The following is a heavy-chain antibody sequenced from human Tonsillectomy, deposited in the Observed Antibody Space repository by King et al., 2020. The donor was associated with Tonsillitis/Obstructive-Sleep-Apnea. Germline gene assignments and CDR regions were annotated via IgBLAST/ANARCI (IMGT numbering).Heavy chain of an antibody. CDR2: ISSSGSTI. CDR1: GFTFSSYE. J-gene: IGHJ6*02. Sequence: VQLVESGGGLVQPGGSLRLSCAASGFTFSSYEMNWVRQAPGKGLEWVSYISSSGSTIYYADSVKGRFTISRDNAKNSLYLQMNSLRAEDTAVYYCAKGGEDDGGYGYYYGMDVWGQGTTVTVSS. V-gene: IGHV3-48*03. CDR3: AKGGEDDGGYGYYYGMDV. D-gene: IGHD3-16*01.